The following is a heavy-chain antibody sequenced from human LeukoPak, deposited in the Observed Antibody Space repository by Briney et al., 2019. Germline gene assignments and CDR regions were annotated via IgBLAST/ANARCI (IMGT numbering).Heavy chain of an antibody. J-gene: IGHJ5*02. V-gene: IGHV3-49*04. CDR2: IRRKAYGRTT. Sequence: GGPLRLSCKASGFTFGDYDMSWVRQAPGKGLEWVGFIRRKAYGRTTEYAASVKGRFTISRDDSKSIAYLQMNSLKTEDTAVYYCSRGVAGIDWFDPWGQGTLVTVSS. CDR1: GFTFGDYD. CDR3: SRGVAGIDWFDP. D-gene: IGHD6-19*01.